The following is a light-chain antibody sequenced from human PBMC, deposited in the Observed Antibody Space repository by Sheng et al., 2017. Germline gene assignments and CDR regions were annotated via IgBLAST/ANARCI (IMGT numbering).Light chain of an antibody. V-gene: IGKV3-11*01. Sequence: EIVLTQSPATLSLSPGERVTLSCRASQSVTSFLAWYQQRPGQAPRLLIYDASNRATGIPVRFSGSGSGTDFTLTISSLEPEDFAVYYCQQRSDWPRTFGQGTRVDIK. CDR2: DAS. CDR3: QQRSDWPRT. J-gene: IGKJ1*01. CDR1: QSVTSF.